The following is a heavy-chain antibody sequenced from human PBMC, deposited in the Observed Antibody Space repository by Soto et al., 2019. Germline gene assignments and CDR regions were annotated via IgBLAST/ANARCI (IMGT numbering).Heavy chain of an antibody. CDR1: GGSISSYY. D-gene: IGHD3-10*01. CDR2: IYYSGST. Sequence: QVQLQESGPGLVKPSETLSLTCTVSGGSISSYYWSWIRQPPGKGLEWIGYIYYSGSTNYNPSLKRRVTISVDTSKNQFSLKLSSVTAADTAVYYCARLGSGSYYSDWFDPWGQGTLVTVSS. CDR3: ARLGSGSYYSDWFDP. V-gene: IGHV4-59*01. J-gene: IGHJ5*02.